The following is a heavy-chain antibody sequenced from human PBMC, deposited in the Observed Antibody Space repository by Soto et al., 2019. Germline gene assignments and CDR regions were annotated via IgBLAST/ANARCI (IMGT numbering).Heavy chain of an antibody. Sequence: EVQLVESGGGLVKPGGSLRLSCAASGFTFSSHNIYWFRQPPGKGLEWVSSIGTSDSSTYYADSVRGRFTISKDNAKNSVYLQMDSLRAEDTAIYHCARELSTMMRAYNWGQGTLVTVSS. CDR1: GFTFSSHN. V-gene: IGHV3-21*02. CDR3: ARELSTMMRAYN. J-gene: IGHJ4*02. CDR2: IGTSDSST. D-gene: IGHD3-22*01.